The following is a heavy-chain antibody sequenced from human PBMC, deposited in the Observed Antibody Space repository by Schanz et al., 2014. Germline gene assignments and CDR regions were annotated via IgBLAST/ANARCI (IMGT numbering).Heavy chain of an antibody. V-gene: IGHV1-69*09. CDR3: ARDQSPYTNSSDVRYFDY. J-gene: IGHJ4*02. D-gene: IGHD6-6*01. CDR1: GYTFSNDD. Sequence: QVQLVQSGAELRKPGTSVKVSCKTSGYTFSNDDINWVRQAPGQGLEWMGRIIPSLGLAKYEQKFQDKVTITADTSTTTAYMELSGLRSEDTAVYYCARDQSPYTNSSDVRYFDYWGQGSLVTVSS. CDR2: IIPSLGLA.